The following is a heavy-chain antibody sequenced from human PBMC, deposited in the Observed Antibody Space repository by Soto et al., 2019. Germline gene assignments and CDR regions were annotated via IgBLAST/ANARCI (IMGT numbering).Heavy chain of an antibody. CDR1: GYTFTSYD. Sequence: ASVKVSCKASGYTFTSYDINWVRQATGQGLEWMGWMNPNSGNTGYASKFQGRVAMTRDASTGTSHLELSSLTSDDTAVYYCARMASAGTLNWFDPWGQGTLVTVSS. J-gene: IGHJ5*02. CDR3: ARMASAGTLNWFDP. CDR2: MNPNSGNT. D-gene: IGHD6-13*01. V-gene: IGHV1-8*01.